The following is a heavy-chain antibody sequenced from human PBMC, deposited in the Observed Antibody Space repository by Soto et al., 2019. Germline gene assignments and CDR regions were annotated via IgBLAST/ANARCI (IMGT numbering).Heavy chain of an antibody. D-gene: IGHD5-12*01. V-gene: IGHV4-59*01. CDR1: GGSISSYY. CDR3: ARERRDGYKHYFDY. J-gene: IGHJ4*02. Sequence: QVQLQESGPGLVKPSETLSLMCTVSGGSISSYYWSWIRQPPGKGLEWIGYIYYSGSTNYNPSLKSRVTRSVDTPKNQSSLKLSSVTAADTAVYYCARERRDGYKHYFDYWGQGTLVTVSS. CDR2: IYYSGST.